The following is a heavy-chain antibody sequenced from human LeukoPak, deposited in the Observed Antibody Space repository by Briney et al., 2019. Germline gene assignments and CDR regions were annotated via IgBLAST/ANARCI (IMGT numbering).Heavy chain of an antibody. J-gene: IGHJ4*02. CDR1: GFTFSSYA. CDR2: ISYDGSNK. V-gene: IGHV3-30-3*01. CDR3: ARSMIVAYYFDY. D-gene: IGHD3-22*01. Sequence: GGSLRLSCAASGFTFSSYAMHWVRQAPGKGLEWVAVISYDGSNKYYADSAKGRFTISRDNSKNTLYLQMNSLRAEDTAVYYCARSMIVAYYFDYWGQGTLVTVSS.